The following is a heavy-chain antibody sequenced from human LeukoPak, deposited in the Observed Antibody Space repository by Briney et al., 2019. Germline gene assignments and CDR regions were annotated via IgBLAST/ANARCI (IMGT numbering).Heavy chain of an antibody. V-gene: IGHV1-69*04. D-gene: IGHD2-21*01. CDR1: GGTFSSYA. CDR3: ARAMVARGYLDY. J-gene: IGHJ4*02. Sequence: SVKVSCKASGGTFSSYAISWVRQAPGQGLEWMGRIIPILGIANYAQKFQGRVTITADKPTSTAYMELSSLRSEDTAVYYCARAMVARGYLDYWGQGTLVTVSS. CDR2: IIPILGIA.